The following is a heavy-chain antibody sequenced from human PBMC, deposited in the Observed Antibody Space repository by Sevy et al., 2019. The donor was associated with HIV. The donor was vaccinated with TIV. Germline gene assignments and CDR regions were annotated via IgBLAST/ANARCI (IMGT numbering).Heavy chain of an antibody. J-gene: IGHJ6*02. D-gene: IGHD2-15*01. CDR2: ISGSSGST. CDR3: AKWGVVACYYYYYYMDV. CDR1: GFTFSNYA. V-gene: IGHV3-23*01. Sequence: GGSLRLSCAASGFTFSNYAMSWVRQAPGKGLEWVSSISGSSGSTYYADSVKGGFTISRDNSKNTLYLQMNSLRAEDTAVYYSAKWGVVACYYYYYYMDVWGQGTTVTVSS.